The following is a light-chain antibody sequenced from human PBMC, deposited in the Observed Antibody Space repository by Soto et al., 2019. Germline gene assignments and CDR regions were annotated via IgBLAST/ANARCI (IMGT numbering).Light chain of an antibody. CDR2: GAS. CDR3: QQYNDWPWT. CDR1: QSASSN. Sequence: EIVMTQSPATLSVSPGERATLSCRACQSASSNLAWYQQKPGQTPRLLIYGASTRAAGIPARLSCSGSGTDFNLTISSLQSADFAVYCCQQYNDWPWTFGQGPKVEIK. J-gene: IGKJ1*01. V-gene: IGKV3-15*01.